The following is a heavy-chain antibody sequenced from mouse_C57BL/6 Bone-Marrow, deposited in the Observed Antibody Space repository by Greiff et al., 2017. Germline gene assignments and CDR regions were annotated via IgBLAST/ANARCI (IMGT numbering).Heavy chain of an antibody. J-gene: IGHJ4*01. V-gene: IGHV1-63*01. CDR3: AIHDYDGYYAMDY. D-gene: IGHD2-4*01. Sequence: VQLQQSGAELVRPGTSVKMSCKASGYTFTNYWIGWAKQRPGHGLEWIGDIYPGGGYTNYNEKFKGKATLTADKSSSTAYMQFSSLTSEDSAIYYCAIHDYDGYYAMDYWGQGTSVTVSS. CDR2: IYPGGGYT. CDR1: GYTFTNYW.